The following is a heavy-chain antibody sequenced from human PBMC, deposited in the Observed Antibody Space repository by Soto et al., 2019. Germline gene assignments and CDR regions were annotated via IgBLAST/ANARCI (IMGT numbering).Heavy chain of an antibody. Sequence: AQGEGLEWVLFISSSGRYTNYADSVKGRFTISRDNAKNSLYLQLNSLRAEDTAVYYCAETGGCFYDGSGSLPGRVDYSGRGPLVTVPS. J-gene: IGHJ4*02. D-gene: IGHD3-22*01. CDR3: AETGGCFYDGSGSLPGRVDY. CDR2: ISSSGRYT. V-gene: IGHV3-11*06.